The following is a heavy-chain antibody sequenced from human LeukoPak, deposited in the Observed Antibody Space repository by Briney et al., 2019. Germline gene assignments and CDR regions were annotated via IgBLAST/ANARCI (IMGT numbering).Heavy chain of an antibody. V-gene: IGHV4-4*07. CDR3: ASVAAPKKYSSGWYGYNFDY. Sequence: SETVSLTCTVSGGSISSYDWSWIRQPAGKGLEWTGRIYTSGSTNYNPSLKSRVTMSVDTSKNQFSLKLSSVTAADTAVYYCASVAAPKKYSSGWYGYNFDYWGQGTLVTVSS. D-gene: IGHD6-19*01. J-gene: IGHJ4*02. CDR1: GGSISSYD. CDR2: IYTSGST.